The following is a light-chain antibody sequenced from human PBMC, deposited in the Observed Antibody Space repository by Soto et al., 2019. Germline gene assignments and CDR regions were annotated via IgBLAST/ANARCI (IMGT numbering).Light chain of an antibody. CDR1: QSITSN. Sequence: EIVMTQSPATLSVSPGERATLSCRASQSITSNLAWYQQKPGQAPRLLIYAASTRATGIPARFSASGSGTEFTLTISSLQSDDYGVYYCHLYNIRPYTLGQGTKVDSK. J-gene: IGKJ2*01. V-gene: IGKV3-15*01. CDR2: AAS. CDR3: HLYNIRPYT.